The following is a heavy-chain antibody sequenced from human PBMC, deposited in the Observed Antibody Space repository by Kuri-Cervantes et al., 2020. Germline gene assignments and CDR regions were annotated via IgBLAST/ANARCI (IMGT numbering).Heavy chain of an antibody. J-gene: IGHJ4*02. CDR1: GYTFTSCG. CDR2: ISAYNGNT. Sequence: ASVKVSCKASGYTFTSCGISWVRQAPGQGLEWMGWISAYNGNTNYAQKLQGRVTMTEDTSTDTAYMELSSLRSEDTAVYYCATDVRTKGAFDYWGQGTLVTVSS. D-gene: IGHD2/OR15-2a*01. CDR3: ATDVRTKGAFDY. V-gene: IGHV1-18*01.